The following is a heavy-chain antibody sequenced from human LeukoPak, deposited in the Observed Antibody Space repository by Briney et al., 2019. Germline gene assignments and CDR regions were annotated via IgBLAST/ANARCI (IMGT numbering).Heavy chain of an antibody. Sequence: GGSLRLSCAASGFTFDDYGMSWVRQAPGKGLEWVSGINWNGGSTGYADSVKGRFTISRDNAKNSLYLQMNSLRAEGTALYYCARDARITIFGVVIISPFDYWGQGTLVTVSS. D-gene: IGHD3-3*01. CDR1: GFTFDDYG. V-gene: IGHV3-20*04. J-gene: IGHJ4*02. CDR3: ARDARITIFGVVIISPFDY. CDR2: INWNGGST.